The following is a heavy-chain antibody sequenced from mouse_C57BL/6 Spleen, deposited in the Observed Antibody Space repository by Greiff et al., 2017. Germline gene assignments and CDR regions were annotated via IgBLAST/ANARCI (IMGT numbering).Heavy chain of an antibody. V-gene: IGHV1-76*01. Sequence: VQLQQSGAELVRPGASVKLSCKASGYTFTDYYINWVKQRPGQGLEWIARIYPGSGNTYYNEKFKGKATLTAEKSSSTAYMQLSSLTSEDSAVYFCARLDYGSSFYYFDYWGQGTTLTVSS. J-gene: IGHJ2*01. CDR3: ARLDYGSSFYYFDY. D-gene: IGHD1-1*01. CDR1: GYTFTDYY. CDR2: IYPGSGNT.